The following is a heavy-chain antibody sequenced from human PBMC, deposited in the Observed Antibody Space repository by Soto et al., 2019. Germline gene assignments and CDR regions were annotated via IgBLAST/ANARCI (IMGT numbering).Heavy chain of an antibody. CDR2: LNPNSGNT. CDR1: GYTFTSYD. CDR3: ARGIAVAGTVDY. Sequence: ASVKVSCKASGYTFTSYDINWVRQATGQGLEWMGWLNPNSGNTGYAQKFQGRVTMTRNTSISKAYMELSSLRSEDTAVYYCARGIAVAGTVDYWGQGTLVTVSS. D-gene: IGHD6-19*01. J-gene: IGHJ4*02. V-gene: IGHV1-8*01.